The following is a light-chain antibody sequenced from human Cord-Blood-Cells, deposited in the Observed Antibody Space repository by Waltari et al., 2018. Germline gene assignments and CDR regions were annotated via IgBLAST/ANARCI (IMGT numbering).Light chain of an antibody. J-gene: IGLJ1*01. CDR3: QSYDSSLSGYV. CDR1: SSNIGAGAD. CDR2: GDS. Sequence: QSVLTQPPSVSGAPGQRVTISCTASSSNIGAGADVHRYQQLPGTAPKLLIYGDSKRPSGVPDRFSGSKSGTSASLAITGLQAEDEADYYCQSYDSSLSGYVFGTGTKVTVL. V-gene: IGLV1-40*01.